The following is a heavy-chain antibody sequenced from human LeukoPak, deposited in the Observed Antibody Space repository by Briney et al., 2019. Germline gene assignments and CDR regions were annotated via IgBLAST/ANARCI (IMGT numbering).Heavy chain of an antibody. CDR2: IWFDGSNK. V-gene: IGHV3-30*02. D-gene: IGHD6-19*01. CDR1: GFTFSNHG. J-gene: IGHJ1*01. CDR3: AGLYSSGWYYFQH. Sequence: GGSLRLSCEAPGFTFSNHGMHWVRQAPGKGLEWVAVIWFDGSNKYYADSVKGRFTISRDNSKYTLYLQMNSLRAEDTAVYYCAGLYSSGWYYFQHWGQGTLVTVSS.